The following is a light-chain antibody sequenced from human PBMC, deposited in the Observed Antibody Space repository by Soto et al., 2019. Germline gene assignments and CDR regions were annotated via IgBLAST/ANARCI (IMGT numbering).Light chain of an antibody. CDR1: QSISTS. J-gene: IGKJ2*01. Sequence: DIQVTQYPSSLSASVGDPVTITCRASQSISTSLNLYQQKPGKPPKLLIYAASSLQTGVPSRFSGSGSGTDFSLSISSLQPGDFATYYRQQTDVSLYSFGQGTKVDIK. CDR2: AAS. V-gene: IGKV1-39*01. CDR3: QQTDVSLYS.